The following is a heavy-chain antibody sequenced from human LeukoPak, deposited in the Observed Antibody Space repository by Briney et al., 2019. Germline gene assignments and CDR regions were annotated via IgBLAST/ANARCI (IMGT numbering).Heavy chain of an antibody. J-gene: IGHJ1*01. V-gene: IGHV3-7*01. CDR3: ARDRYFQY. Sequence: PGGSLRLSCAASGFTFSNYWMSWVRQAPGQGLEWVANIKHDGSEKHYVDSVKGRFTISRDNAKNTVHLQMNSLRAEDTAVYYCARDRYFQYWGQGTPVTDSS. CDR1: GFTFSNYW. CDR2: IKHDGSEK. D-gene: IGHD1-14*01.